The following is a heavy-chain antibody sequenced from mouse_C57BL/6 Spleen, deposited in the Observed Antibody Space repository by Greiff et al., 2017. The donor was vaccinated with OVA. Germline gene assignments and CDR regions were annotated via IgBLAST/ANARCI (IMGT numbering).Heavy chain of an antibody. J-gene: IGHJ4*01. CDR2: IDPSDSET. D-gene: IGHD2-5*01. Sequence: QVQLQQPGAELVRPGSSVKLSCKASGYTFTSYWLHWVKQRPIQGLEWIGNIDPSDSETHYNQKFKDKATLTVDKASSTAYMQLSSLTSEDSEVYYCARRPFYYSNYVDAMYYWGQGTSVTCSS. CDR1: GYTFTSYW. CDR3: ARRPFYYSNYVDAMYY. V-gene: IGHV1-52*01.